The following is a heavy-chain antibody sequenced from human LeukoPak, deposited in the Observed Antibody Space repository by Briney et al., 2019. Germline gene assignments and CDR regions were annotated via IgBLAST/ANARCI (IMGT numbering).Heavy chain of an antibody. D-gene: IGHD6-6*01. CDR3: TRDSGSYSSSYRFDS. CDR1: GDSVSSNSDV. Sequence: SQTLSLICAICGDSVSSNSDVWNWIRQSPSRVLEWLGRTYYKSKWYNDYAVSVKSRITINPDTSESQFSLQLNSVTPEDTAVYYCTRDSGSYSSSYRFDSWGQGTLVTVSS. J-gene: IGHJ4*02. V-gene: IGHV6-1*01. CDR2: TYYKSKWYN.